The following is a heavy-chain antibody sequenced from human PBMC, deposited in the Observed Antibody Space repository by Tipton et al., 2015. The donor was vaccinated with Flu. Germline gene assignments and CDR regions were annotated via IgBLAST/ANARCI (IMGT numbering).Heavy chain of an antibody. Sequence: TLSLTCAVYGGSFSGYYWSWIRQPPGKGLEWIGEINHSGSTNYNPSLKSRVTISVDTSKNQFSLKLSSVTAADTAVYYCARDQYYFDYWGQGTLVTVSS. D-gene: IGHD2-2*01. CDR3: ARDQYYFDY. CDR2: INHSGST. CDR1: GGSFSGYY. J-gene: IGHJ4*02. V-gene: IGHV4-34*01.